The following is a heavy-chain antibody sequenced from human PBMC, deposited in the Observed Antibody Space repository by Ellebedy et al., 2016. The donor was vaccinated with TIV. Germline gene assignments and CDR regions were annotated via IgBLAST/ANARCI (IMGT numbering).Heavy chain of an antibody. D-gene: IGHD2-2*01. CDR2: IKQDGRAT. CDR3: ERRYFTISRCFAASWASLDM. V-gene: IGHV3-7*01. J-gene: IGHJ3*02. Sequence: GESLKISCADSGSTFSSSWMTWVRQPPGKGLEWVANIKQDGRATYYVDSVRGRFTISRDNAKNSLYLQMNSLTLEDTAVDYCERRYFTISRCFAASWASLDMWGQGTMVTVSS. CDR1: GSTFSSSW.